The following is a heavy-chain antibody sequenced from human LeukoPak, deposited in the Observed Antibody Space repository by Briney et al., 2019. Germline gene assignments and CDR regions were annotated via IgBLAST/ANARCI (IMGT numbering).Heavy chain of an antibody. V-gene: IGHV1-69*04. D-gene: IGHD3-22*01. CDR1: GGTFSSYA. CDR3: ARGAWDYYYDSSGYPYAGSWIDY. CDR2: IIPILGIA. Sequence: SVKVSCRASGGTFSSYAISWVRQAPGQGLEWMGRIIPILGIANYAQKFQGRVTITADKSTSTAYMELSSLRSEDTAVYYCARGAWDYYYDSSGYPYAGSWIDYWGQGTLVTVSS. J-gene: IGHJ4*02.